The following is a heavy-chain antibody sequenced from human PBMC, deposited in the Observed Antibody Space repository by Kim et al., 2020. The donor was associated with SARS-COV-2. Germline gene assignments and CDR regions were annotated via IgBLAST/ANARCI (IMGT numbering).Heavy chain of an antibody. D-gene: IGHD3-10*01. CDR1: GFTFSSYG. V-gene: IGHV3-30*18. Sequence: GGSLRLSCAASGFTFSSYGMHWVRQAPGKGLEWVAVISYDGSNKYYADSVKGRFTISRDNSKNTLYLQMNSLRAEDTAVYYCAKVRVVLLWFGGSMDVWGQGTTVTVSS. CDR2: ISYDGSNK. CDR3: AKVRVVLLWFGGSMDV. J-gene: IGHJ6*02.